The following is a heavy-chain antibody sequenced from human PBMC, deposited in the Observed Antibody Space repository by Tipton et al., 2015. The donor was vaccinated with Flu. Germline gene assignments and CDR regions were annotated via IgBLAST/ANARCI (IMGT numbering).Heavy chain of an antibody. CDR2: IIPIFGTA. V-gene: IGHV1-69*01. D-gene: IGHD3-10*01. J-gene: IGHJ3*02. Sequence: QLVQSGAEVKKPGSSVKVSCKASGGTFSSYAISWVRQAPGQGLEWMGGIIPIFGTANYAQKFQGRVTITADESTSTAYMELSSLRSEDTAVYYCARARAIPGRSGSYYSHDAFDIWGQGTMVTVSS. CDR3: ARARAIPGRSGSYYSHDAFDI. CDR1: GGTFSSYA.